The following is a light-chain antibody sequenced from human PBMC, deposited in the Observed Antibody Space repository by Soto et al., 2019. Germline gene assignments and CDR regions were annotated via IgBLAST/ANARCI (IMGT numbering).Light chain of an antibody. CDR3: QQYFNWPLTWT. Sequence: EIVLTQSPATLSVPAGETVTLSCRASQSIRTNVAWYQQIPGQSPRLLVYGASTRATGVPARFSGSGSGVEFTLTISSLQSEDSAFYYCQQYFNWPLTWTFGPGTKVDIK. J-gene: IGKJ1*01. CDR2: GAS. CDR1: QSIRTN. V-gene: IGKV3-15*01.